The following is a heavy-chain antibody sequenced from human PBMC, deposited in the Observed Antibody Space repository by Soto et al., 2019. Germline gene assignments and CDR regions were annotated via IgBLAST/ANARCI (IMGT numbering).Heavy chain of an antibody. V-gene: IGHV3-23*01. Sequence: GGSLRLSCAASGFTFSSYAMSWVRQAPGKGLEWVSAISGSGGSTYHADSVKGRFTISRDNSKNTLYLQMNSLRAEDAAVYYCAKDINWCQGGDAFDIWGQGTMVTVSS. CDR1: GFTFSSYA. CDR2: ISGSGGST. D-gene: IGHD1-1*01. J-gene: IGHJ3*02. CDR3: AKDINWCQGGDAFDI.